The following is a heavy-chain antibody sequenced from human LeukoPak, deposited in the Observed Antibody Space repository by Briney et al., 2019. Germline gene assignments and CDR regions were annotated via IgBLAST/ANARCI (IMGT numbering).Heavy chain of an antibody. CDR1: GFTFSSYA. V-gene: IGHV3-23*01. CDR2: ISYSGDIT. D-gene: IGHD2-8*01. CDR3: AKVLMVYATFDY. Sequence: GGSLRLSCAASGFTFSSYAMSWVRQAPGEGLEWVSAISYSGDITYYADSVKGRFTISRDNTKNTLYLLMNSLRAEDTALYYCAKVLMVYATFDYWGQGTLVTVSS. J-gene: IGHJ4*02.